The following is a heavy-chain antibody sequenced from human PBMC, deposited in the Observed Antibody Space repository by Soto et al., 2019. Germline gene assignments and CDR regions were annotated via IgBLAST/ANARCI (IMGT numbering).Heavy chain of an antibody. Sequence: EVHLVESGGDLVQPGGSLRLSCAASGFSVSSKYMSWVRQAPGKGLEWVSLIQSGGTTYYSGSVKGRFTISRDYSENTLFLQMNSLIVEDTAVYYCSRDDVHFNGDRYYGVPMDVWGKVTTVTVAA. CDR3: SRDDVHFNGDRYYGVPMDV. J-gene: IGHJ6*04. CDR1: GFSVSSKY. CDR2: IQSGGTT. V-gene: IGHV3-66*01. D-gene: IGHD2-8*01.